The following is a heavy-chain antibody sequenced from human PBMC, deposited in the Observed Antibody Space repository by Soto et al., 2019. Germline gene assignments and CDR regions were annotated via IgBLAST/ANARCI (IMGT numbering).Heavy chain of an antibody. V-gene: IGHV3-23*01. D-gene: IGHD6-13*01. Sequence: GGSLRLSCAASGFTFSSYAMSGVRQAPGKGLEWVSAISGSGGSTYYADSVKGRFTISRDNSKNTLYLQMNSLRAEDTAVYYCAKEAASLVSHPYYFDYWGQGTLVTVSS. CDR2: ISGSGGST. CDR3: AKEAASLVSHPYYFDY. J-gene: IGHJ4*02. CDR1: GFTFSSYA.